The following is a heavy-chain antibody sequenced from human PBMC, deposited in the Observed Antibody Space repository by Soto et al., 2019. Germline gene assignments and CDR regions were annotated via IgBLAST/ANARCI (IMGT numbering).Heavy chain of an antibody. J-gene: IGHJ6*02. CDR3: AKGTNHYDTRSNDMDV. CDR2: ISYDGSNK. Sequence: PGGSLRLSCAASGFTFNSYAMHWVRQAPGKGLEWVSFISYDGSNKYYADSVKGRFTISRDNSKNTLYLQMNSLRGEDTAVYYCAKGTNHYDTRSNDMDVWGQGTTVTVSS. V-gene: IGHV3-30*18. D-gene: IGHD3-22*01. CDR1: GFTFNSYA.